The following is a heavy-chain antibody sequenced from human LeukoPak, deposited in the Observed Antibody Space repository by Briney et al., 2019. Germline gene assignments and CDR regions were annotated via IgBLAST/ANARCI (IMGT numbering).Heavy chain of an antibody. CDR3: ARNTGYYPYNWFDP. J-gene: IGHJ5*02. D-gene: IGHD3-9*01. V-gene: IGHV4-59*01. Sequence: PSETLSLTCTVSGGSISSYYWSWIRRPPGKGLEWIGYMYYSGRINYNPSLKSRVTISVDTSKNQFSLKLTSVTAADTAVYYCARNTGYYPYNWFDPWGQGTLVTVSS. CDR1: GGSISSYY. CDR2: MYYSGRI.